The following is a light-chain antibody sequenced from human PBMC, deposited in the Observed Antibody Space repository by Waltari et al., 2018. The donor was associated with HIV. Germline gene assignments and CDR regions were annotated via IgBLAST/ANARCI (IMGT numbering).Light chain of an antibody. V-gene: IGKV3-15*01. CDR2: GAS. Sequence: EVLLTQSPATLSVSPGDRTTLSCRASQSVRTNLAWYQQRPGQPPRLLIYGASTRATGIAARFSGSGSGTEFTLTSNSLQSEDYAVYYCQQYDYWPPWTFGQGTKVEMK. CDR3: QQYDYWPPWT. J-gene: IGKJ1*01. CDR1: QSVRTN.